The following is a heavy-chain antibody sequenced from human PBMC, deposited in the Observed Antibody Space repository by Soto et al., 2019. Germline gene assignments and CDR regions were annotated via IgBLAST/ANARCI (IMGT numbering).Heavy chain of an antibody. CDR2: INHSGST. J-gene: IGHJ5*02. CDR3: ARGKRTYYDFWSGYTGGWFDP. V-gene: IGHV4-34*01. Sequence: QVQLQQWGAGLLKPSETLSLTCAVYGGSFSGYYWSWIRQPPGKGLEWIGEINHSGSTNYNPSLKSRVTISVDMSKNQFSLKLSSVTAADTAVYYCARGKRTYYDFWSGYTGGWFDPWGQGTLVTVSS. D-gene: IGHD3-3*01. CDR1: GGSFSGYY.